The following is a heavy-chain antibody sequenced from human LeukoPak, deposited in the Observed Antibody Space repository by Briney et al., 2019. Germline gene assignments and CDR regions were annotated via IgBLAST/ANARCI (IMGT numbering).Heavy chain of an antibody. Sequence: GGSLRLSCAAAGFTFSSHSTNSVRQAPGKWLGSLSSISSISSYIDYADSVKGRFTISRDNAKNSLYLQMSSLRAEDTAVYYCAREATVNIVVVPAPNWFDPWGQGTLVTVSS. V-gene: IGHV3-21*01. CDR3: AREATVNIVVVPAPNWFDP. D-gene: IGHD2-2*01. CDR1: GFTFSSHS. J-gene: IGHJ5*02. CDR2: ISSISSYI.